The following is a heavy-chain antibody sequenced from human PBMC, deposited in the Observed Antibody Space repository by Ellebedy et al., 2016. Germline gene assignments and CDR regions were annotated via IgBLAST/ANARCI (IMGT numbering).Heavy chain of an antibody. Sequence: LSLTCAASGFTFSNAWLNWVRQAPGKGLEWVGLIKGKTDGGTTDYAAPVKGRFTISRDDSKNTLYLQMNSLKTEDTAVYYCTDEWSGSFHAWGQGTLVTVSS. CDR3: TDEWSGSFHA. V-gene: IGHV3-15*01. CDR1: GFTFSNAW. CDR2: IKGKTDGGTT. J-gene: IGHJ5*02. D-gene: IGHD1-26*01.